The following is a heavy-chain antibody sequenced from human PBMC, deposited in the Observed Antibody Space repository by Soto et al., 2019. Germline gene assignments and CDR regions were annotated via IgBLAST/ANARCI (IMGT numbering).Heavy chain of an antibody. J-gene: IGHJ5*02. V-gene: IGHV1-69*13. D-gene: IGHD6-13*01. CDR1: GGTFSSYA. CDR3: ARDRPLHDIAAAGTENWFDP. CDR2: IIPIFGTA. Sequence: SVKVSCKASGGTFSSYAISWVRQAPGQGLEWMGGIIPIFGTANYAQKFQGRVTITADESTSTAYMELSSLRSEDTAVYYCARDRPLHDIAAAGTENWFDPWGQGTLVTVSS.